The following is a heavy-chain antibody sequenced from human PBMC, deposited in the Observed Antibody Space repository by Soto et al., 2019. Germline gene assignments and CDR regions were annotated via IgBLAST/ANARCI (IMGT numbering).Heavy chain of an antibody. CDR2: IYPGDSDT. V-gene: IGHV5-51*01. Sequence: GESLKISCKGSGYSFTSYWIGWVRQMPGKGLEWMGIIYPGDSDTRYSPSFQGQVTISADKSISTAYLQWSSLKASDTAMYYCAKGYCISTSTCGIDGWGQGTTVTVSS. CDR1: GYSFTSYW. D-gene: IGHD2-2*01. J-gene: IGHJ6*02. CDR3: AKGYCISTSTCGIDG.